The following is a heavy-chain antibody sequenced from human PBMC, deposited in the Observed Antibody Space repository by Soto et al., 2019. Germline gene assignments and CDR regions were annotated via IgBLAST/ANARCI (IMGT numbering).Heavy chain of an antibody. Sequence: EVQLLESGGGLVQPGGSLRLSCAASGFTFSSYAMSWVRQAPGKGLEWVSGISRSGGSTYYADSVKGRFTISRDNSKNTLYLQMNSLRAEDTAVYSCAKDPDYGDDHWYFDFWGRGTLVTVSS. V-gene: IGHV3-23*01. J-gene: IGHJ2*01. D-gene: IGHD4-17*01. CDR2: ISRSGGST. CDR1: GFTFSSYA. CDR3: AKDPDYGDDHWYFDF.